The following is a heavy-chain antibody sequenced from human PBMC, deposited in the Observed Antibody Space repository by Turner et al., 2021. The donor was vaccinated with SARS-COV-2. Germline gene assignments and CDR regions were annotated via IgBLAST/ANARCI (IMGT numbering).Heavy chain of an antibody. V-gene: IGHV3-23*01. Sequence: EVQPLESGGGLVQPGGSLRLSCAASGFTFSSYAMSWVRQAPGKGLGWVAAISGSGGSTYYADSVKGRFTISRDNSKNTLYLQMNSLRAEDTAVYYCAKDLGGYFYYWGQGTLVTVSS. CDR3: AKDLGGYFYY. D-gene: IGHD2-15*01. CDR2: ISGSGGST. J-gene: IGHJ4*02. CDR1: GFTFSSYA.